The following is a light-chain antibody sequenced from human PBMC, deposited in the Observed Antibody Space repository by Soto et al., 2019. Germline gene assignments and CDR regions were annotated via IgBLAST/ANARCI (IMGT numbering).Light chain of an antibody. CDR3: QQYVSSPYT. Sequence: EIVLTQSPATLSSSPGERATLSCGASQSVSSSYLAWYQQKPGLAPRLLIYDASSRATGIPARFSGSGSGTDFTLTISRLEPEDFAVYYCQQYVSSPYTFGQGTKLEIK. V-gene: IGKV3D-20*01. CDR2: DAS. CDR1: QSVSSSY. J-gene: IGKJ2*01.